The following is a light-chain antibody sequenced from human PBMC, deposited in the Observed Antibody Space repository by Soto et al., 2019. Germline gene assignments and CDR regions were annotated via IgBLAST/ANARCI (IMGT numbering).Light chain of an antibody. V-gene: IGKV1-39*01. Sequence: DIQITQIPSSLSSSLGDTSTIPCRASQSISSYLNWYQQKPGKAPKLLIYAASSLQSGVPSRFSGSGSGTDFTLTISSLQPEDFATYYCQQSSGTFGQGTKVDIK. CDR1: QSISSY. J-gene: IGKJ1*01. CDR2: AAS. CDR3: QQSSGT.